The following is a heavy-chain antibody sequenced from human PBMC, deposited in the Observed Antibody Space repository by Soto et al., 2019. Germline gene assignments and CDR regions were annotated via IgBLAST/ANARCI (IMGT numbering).Heavy chain of an antibody. V-gene: IGHV4-39*01. CDR3: ASRGNGKHYFDQ. J-gene: IGHJ4*02. CDR2: MYYSGST. D-gene: IGHD3-16*01. CDR1: GGSISSSSYY. Sequence: QLQLQESGPGLVKPSETLSLTCTVSGGSISSSSYYWGWIRQPPGKGLGWIGSMYYSGSTYFNPSLKSRVTISMDTSKNQFSLKVNSVTAADTAVYYCASRGNGKHYFDQWGQGTLVTVSS.